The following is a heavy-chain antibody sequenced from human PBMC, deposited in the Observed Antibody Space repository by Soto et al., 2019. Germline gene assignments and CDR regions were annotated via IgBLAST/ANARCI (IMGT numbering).Heavy chain of an antibody. V-gene: IGHV4-59*01. CDR3: ARVSARWQYIEWFYHLDQ. Sequence: QVQLQESGPGLVQPSETLSLTCTVSGGSIGGYYWGWIRQPPGKGLEWIGYSYYSGSSKYNPSLKSRVAMTADTPKNQLSLKLRSVTAADTAVYYCARVSARWQYIEWFYHLDQWGQGTLVTVSS. D-gene: IGHD3-9*01. CDR2: SYYSGSS. CDR1: GGSIGGYY. J-gene: IGHJ4*02.